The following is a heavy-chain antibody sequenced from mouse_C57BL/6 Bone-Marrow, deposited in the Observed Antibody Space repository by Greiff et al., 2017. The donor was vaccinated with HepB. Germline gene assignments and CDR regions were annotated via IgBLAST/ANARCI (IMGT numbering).Heavy chain of an antibody. CDR2: IYPRSGNT. CDR3: ARWIDDGSQYYAMDY. CDR1: GYTFTSYG. J-gene: IGHJ4*01. V-gene: IGHV1-81*01. Sequence: QVQLQQSGAELARPGASVKLSCKASGYTFTSYGISWVKQRTGQGLEWIGEIYPRSGNTYYNEKFKGKATLTADKSSSTAYMELRSLTSEDSAVYFCARWIDDGSQYYAMDYWGQGTSVTVSS. D-gene: IGHD2-3*01.